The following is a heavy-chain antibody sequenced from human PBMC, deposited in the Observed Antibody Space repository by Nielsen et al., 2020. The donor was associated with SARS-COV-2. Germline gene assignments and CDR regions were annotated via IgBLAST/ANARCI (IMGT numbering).Heavy chain of an antibody. CDR2: INHSGST. D-gene: IGHD4-23*01. Sequence: PGKGLEWIGEINHSGSTNYNPSLKSRVTISVDTSKNQFSLNLSSVTAADTAVYYCARDRSRGTTVVTGQYGLDAWGQGTTVTVSS. V-gene: IGHV4-34*01. CDR3: ARDRSRGTTVVTGQYGLDA. J-gene: IGHJ6*02.